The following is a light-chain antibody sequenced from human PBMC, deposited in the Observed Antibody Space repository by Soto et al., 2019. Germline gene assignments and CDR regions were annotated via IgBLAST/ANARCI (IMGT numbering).Light chain of an antibody. CDR2: GAS. V-gene: IGKV3-20*01. CDR1: QSVSSSY. CDR3: QQYGSSPFT. J-gene: IGKJ3*01. Sequence: EIVLTQSPGTLSLSPGERATLSCRASQSVSSSYLAWYQQKPGQAPRPLIYGASSRATSITDRFSASGSGTDFTLTISRLEPEDSAVYYCQQYGSSPFTFGPGTKVDIK.